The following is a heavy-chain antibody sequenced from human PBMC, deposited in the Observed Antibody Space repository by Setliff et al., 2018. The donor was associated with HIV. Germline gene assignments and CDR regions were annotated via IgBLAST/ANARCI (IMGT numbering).Heavy chain of an antibody. CDR3: ARVGSYWSTFDY. D-gene: IGHD1-26*01. Sequence: ASVKVSCKASGYTFTTYGLSWVRQAPGQGFEWMGWINTETGNPMYAQGFRVRFVFSLDTSVSTTYLQINSLKAEDTAMYYCARVGSYWSTFDYWGQGALVTVSS. V-gene: IGHV7-4-1*02. CDR1: GYTFTTYG. J-gene: IGHJ4*02. CDR2: INTETGNP.